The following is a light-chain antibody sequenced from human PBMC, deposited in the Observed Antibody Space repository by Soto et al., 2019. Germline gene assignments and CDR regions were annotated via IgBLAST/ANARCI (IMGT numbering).Light chain of an antibody. CDR3: QQRSNWPPYT. V-gene: IGKV3-11*01. CDR2: DAS. CDR1: QSVSSY. Sequence: EIVLTQSPATLSLSPGERATLSCRASQSVSSYLAWYQQKPGQAPRLLIYDASNRATGIPARFSGSGSGTDFTLTINSLEPEDFAVYYCQQRSNWPPYTFGQGTKREIK. J-gene: IGKJ2*01.